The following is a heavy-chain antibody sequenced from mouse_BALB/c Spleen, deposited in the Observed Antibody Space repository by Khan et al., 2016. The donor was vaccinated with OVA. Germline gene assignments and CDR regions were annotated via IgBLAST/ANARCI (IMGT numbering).Heavy chain of an antibody. V-gene: IGHV1-77*01. CDR3: ARRNYFGYTFAY. Sequence: QVQLQQSGAELARPGASVKLSCKASGYTFTDYYINWVKQRTGQGLEWIGEISPGSGDTYYNERFKGKATLTAEQSSTPAYLPLSSLTSEASAVYFCARRNYFGYTFAYGGQGTLVTVSA. D-gene: IGHD1-2*01. CDR2: ISPGSGDT. CDR1: GYTFTDYY. J-gene: IGHJ3*01.